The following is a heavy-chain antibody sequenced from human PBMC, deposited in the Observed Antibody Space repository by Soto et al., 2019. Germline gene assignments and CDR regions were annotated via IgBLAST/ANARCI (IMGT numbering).Heavy chain of an antibody. D-gene: IGHD3-22*01. V-gene: IGHV3-21*04. Sequence: PGGSLRLSCAASGFTFSSYSMNWVRQAPGKGLEWVSSISSSSSYIYYADSVKGRFTISRDNAKNSLYLQMNSLRAEDTALYYCAKSYYYDSSGRRGSNYFDYWGQGTLVTVSS. CDR2: ISSSSSYI. CDR3: AKSYYYDSSGRRGSNYFDY. CDR1: GFTFSSYS. J-gene: IGHJ4*02.